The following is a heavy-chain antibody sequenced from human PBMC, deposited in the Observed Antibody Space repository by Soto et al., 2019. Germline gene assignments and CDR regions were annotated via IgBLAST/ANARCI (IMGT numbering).Heavy chain of an antibody. CDR1: GFTFSSCS. J-gene: IGHJ4*02. CDR2: ISGSGGST. V-gene: IGHV3-23*01. D-gene: IGHD4-4*01. CDR3: AKEGGDYSNAFDY. Sequence: RWSLRLSCAASGFTFSSCSMNSVCQAPGTGLEWVSAISGSGGSTYYADSVKGRFTISRDNSKNTLYLQMNSLRAEDTAVYYCAKEGGDYSNAFDYWGQGALVTVSS.